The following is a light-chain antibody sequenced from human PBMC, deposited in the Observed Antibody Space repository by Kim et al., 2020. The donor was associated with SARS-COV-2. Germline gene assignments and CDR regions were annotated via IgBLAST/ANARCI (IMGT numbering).Light chain of an antibody. V-gene: IGKV1-39*01. Sequence: SAAVRDRVTLSCRASHTVHYLNWYQLKPGKAPKLLIYGVSSLQSGVPSRFRGSASGTDFTLTIRSLQPDDFATYYCQQTSSIPYTFGQGTKLEI. CDR1: HTVHY. CDR3: QQTSSIPYT. J-gene: IGKJ2*01. CDR2: GVS.